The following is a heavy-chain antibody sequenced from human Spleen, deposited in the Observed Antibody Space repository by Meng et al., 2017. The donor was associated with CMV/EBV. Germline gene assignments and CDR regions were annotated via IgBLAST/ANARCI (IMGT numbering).Heavy chain of an antibody. J-gene: IGHJ6*02. Sequence: ASVKVSCKASGYTFTSYGISWVRQAPGQGLEWMGWISAYNGNTNYAQKLQGRVTMTTDTSTSTAYMELRSLRSDDTAVYYRARDLITMVRGVIDYYYGMDVWGQGTTVTVSS. D-gene: IGHD3-10*01. V-gene: IGHV1-18*01. CDR1: GYTFTSYG. CDR2: ISAYNGNT. CDR3: ARDLITMVRGVIDYYYGMDV.